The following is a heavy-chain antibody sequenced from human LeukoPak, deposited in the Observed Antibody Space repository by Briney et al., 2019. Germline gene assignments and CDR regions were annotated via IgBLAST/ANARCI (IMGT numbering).Heavy chain of an antibody. Sequence: SETLSLTCTVSGGSINSHCWSWIRQPPGKGLQWIGDIYYSERTNYNPSLRSRVTISVDTSKNQLSLRLTSVLAADTAMYYCVRRDNTGWNYFDHWGQGILVTVSS. CDR1: GGSINSHC. D-gene: IGHD6-19*01. CDR2: IYYSERT. J-gene: IGHJ4*02. CDR3: VRRDNTGWNYFDH. V-gene: IGHV4-59*08.